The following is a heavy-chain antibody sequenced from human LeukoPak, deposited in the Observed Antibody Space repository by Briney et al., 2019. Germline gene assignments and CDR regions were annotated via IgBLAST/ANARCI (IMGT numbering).Heavy chain of an antibody. CDR3: ARDTIFGGIWFDP. Sequence: ASVKVSCKASGYTFSSCGINWVRQATGQGLEWMGWMNPNSGNTGYAQKFQGRVTMTRNTSISTAYMELSSLRSEGTAVYYCARDTIFGGIWFDPWGQGTLVTVSS. J-gene: IGHJ5*02. V-gene: IGHV1-8*01. CDR1: GYTFSSCG. CDR2: MNPNSGNT. D-gene: IGHD3-3*01.